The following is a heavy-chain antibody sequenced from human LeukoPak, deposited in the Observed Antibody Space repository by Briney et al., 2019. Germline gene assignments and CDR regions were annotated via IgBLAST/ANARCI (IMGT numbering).Heavy chain of an antibody. V-gene: IGHV1-8*01. Sequence: ASVKVSCKASGYTFTSYDINWVRQATGQGLEWMGWMNPNSGNTGYAQKFQGRVTMTRNTSISTAYMELSSLRSEDTAVYYCARVPNVLLWFGESSSDWFDPWGQGTLVTVSS. CDR2: MNPNSGNT. J-gene: IGHJ5*02. CDR1: GYTFTSYD. D-gene: IGHD3-10*01. CDR3: ARVPNVLLWFGESSSDWFDP.